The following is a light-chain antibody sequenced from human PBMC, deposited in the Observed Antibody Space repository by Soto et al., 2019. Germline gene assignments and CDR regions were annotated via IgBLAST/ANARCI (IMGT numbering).Light chain of an antibody. CDR2: EVS. CDR1: SSDVGSYKY. CDR3: SSYATNRDVL. J-gene: IGLJ2*01. Sequence: QPVLTQPASVSGSPGQSITISCTGTSSDVGSYKYVSWYQQHPGKAPKLIIYEVSDRPSGVSNRFSGSKSGNTASLTISGLQAEDEADYYCSSYATNRDVLFGGGTKLTVL. V-gene: IGLV2-14*01.